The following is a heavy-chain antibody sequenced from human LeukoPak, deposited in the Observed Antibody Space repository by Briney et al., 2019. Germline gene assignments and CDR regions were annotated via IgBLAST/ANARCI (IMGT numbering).Heavy chain of an antibody. V-gene: IGHV1-8*01. CDR3: ARGLRVYYYDNYYYYYMDV. CDR2: MNPNSGNT. D-gene: IGHD3-22*01. J-gene: IGHJ6*03. CDR1: GYTFTSYD. Sequence: GASVKVSCKASGYTFTSYDINWVRQATGQGLEWMGWMNPNSGNTGYAQKFQGRVTMTRNTSISTAYMELSSLRSEDTAVYYCARGLRVYYYDNYYYYYMDVWGKGTTVTISS.